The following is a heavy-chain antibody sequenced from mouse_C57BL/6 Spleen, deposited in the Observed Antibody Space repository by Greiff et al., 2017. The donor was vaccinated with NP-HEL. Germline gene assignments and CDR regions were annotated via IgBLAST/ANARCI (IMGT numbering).Heavy chain of an antibody. Sequence: VQLKQSGAELVRPGSSVKMSCKTSGYTFTSYGINWVKQRPGQGLEWIGYIYLGNGYTEYNEKFKGKATLTSDPSSSTAYMQLSSLTSEDSAIYFCAREGNWGGAMDYWGQGTSVTVSS. V-gene: IGHV1-58*01. CDR2: IYLGNGYT. CDR1: GYTFTSYG. J-gene: IGHJ4*01. CDR3: AREGNWGGAMDY. D-gene: IGHD4-1*01.